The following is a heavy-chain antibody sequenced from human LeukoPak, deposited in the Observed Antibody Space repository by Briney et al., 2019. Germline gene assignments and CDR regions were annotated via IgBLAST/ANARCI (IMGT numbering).Heavy chain of an antibody. CDR2: ISAYNGNT. CDR1: GYTFTSYG. CDR3: AREGNAREQAYYDILTGYFAGDAFDI. D-gene: IGHD3-9*01. V-gene: IGHV1-18*01. J-gene: IGHJ3*02. Sequence: GASVKVSCKASGYTFTSYGISWVRQAPGQGLEWMGWISAYNGNTNYAQKLQGRVTMTTDTSTSTAYMELRSLRSDDTAVYYCAREGNAREQAYYDILTGYFAGDAFDIWGQGTMVTVSS.